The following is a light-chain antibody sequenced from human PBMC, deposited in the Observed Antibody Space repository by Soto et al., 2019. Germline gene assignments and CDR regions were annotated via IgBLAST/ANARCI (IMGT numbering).Light chain of an antibody. V-gene: IGKV3-15*01. CDR1: QSVSSN. Sequence: EIVMTQSPATLSVSPGERATLSCRASQSVSSNLAWYQQKPGQAPRLLIYGASTRATGISARFSGSGSGTEFTLTISSLQSEDFAVYYCQQYNNWWTFGQGTRWIS. CDR2: GAS. J-gene: IGKJ1*01. CDR3: QQYNNWWT.